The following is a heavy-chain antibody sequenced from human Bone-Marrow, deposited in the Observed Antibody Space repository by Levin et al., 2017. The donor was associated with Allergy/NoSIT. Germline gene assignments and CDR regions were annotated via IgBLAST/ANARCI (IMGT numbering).Heavy chain of an antibody. CDR2: VYYSGST. Sequence: SPTLSLTCTVSGGSLSSSSYYWGWIRQPPGKGLEWIGSVYYSGSTYYNPSLKSRVTISVDTSKNQFSLKLRSVTGADTAVYYCASLRWYFDVWGRGTLVTVSS. V-gene: IGHV4-39*01. J-gene: IGHJ2*01. CDR1: GGSLSSSSYY. CDR3: ASLRWYFDV.